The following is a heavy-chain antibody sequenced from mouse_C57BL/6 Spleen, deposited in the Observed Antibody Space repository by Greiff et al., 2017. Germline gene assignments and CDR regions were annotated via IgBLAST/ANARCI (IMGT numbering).Heavy chain of an antibody. D-gene: IGHD2-5*01. J-gene: IGHJ4*01. CDR1: GFTFSSYA. Sequence: EVKLVESGEGLVKPGGSLKLSCAASGFTFSSYAMSWVRQTPEKRLEWVAYISSGGDYIYYADTVKGRFTISRDNARNTLYLQMSSLKSEDTAMYYCTIYYSNYYAMDYWGQGTSVTVSS. V-gene: IGHV5-9-1*02. CDR2: ISSGGDYI. CDR3: TIYYSNYYAMDY.